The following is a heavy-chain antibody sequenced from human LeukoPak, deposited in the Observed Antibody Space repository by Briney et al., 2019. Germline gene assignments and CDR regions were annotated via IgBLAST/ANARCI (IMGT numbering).Heavy chain of an antibody. D-gene: IGHD2-2*01. Sequence: PSETLSLTCTVSGGSISNSRYYWGWIRQPPGKGLECIGTIYYSGSTYYNPSLKSRVTISVDTSKNQFSLKLNSVTAADTAVYYCARDLGTEYQLLDSNWFDPWGLGTLVTVSS. V-gene: IGHV4-39*07. CDR1: GGSISNSRYY. CDR3: ARDLGTEYQLLDSNWFDP. J-gene: IGHJ5*02. CDR2: IYYSGST.